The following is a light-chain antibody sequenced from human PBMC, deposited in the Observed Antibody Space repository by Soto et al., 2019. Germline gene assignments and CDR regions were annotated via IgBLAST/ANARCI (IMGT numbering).Light chain of an antibody. V-gene: IGLV2-14*01. J-gene: IGLJ2*01. CDR2: EVS. CDR3: SSYTSSGTLE. Sequence: QSVPTQPASASWSPGQSITISCTGTSSDVGGYDYVSWYQQHPGKAPKLMIYEVSNRPSGVSNRFSGSKSGHTASLTISGLQAEDESDYYCSSYTSSGTLEFGGGTKLTLL. CDR1: SSDVGGYDY.